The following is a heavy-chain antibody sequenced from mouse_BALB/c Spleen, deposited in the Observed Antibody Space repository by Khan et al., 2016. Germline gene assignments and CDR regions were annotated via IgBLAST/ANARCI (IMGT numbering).Heavy chain of an antibody. D-gene: IGHD1-1*01. Sequence: EVKLEESGGGLVQPGGSMKLSCVASAFTFSNYWMNWVRQSPEKGLEWVAEIRLKSNNYATHYAESVKGRFTISRDDSKSSVYLQMNNLRAEDTGIYYCTRDYYGTDYWGQGTTLTVSS. V-gene: IGHV6-6*02. CDR1: AFTFSNYW. CDR3: TRDYYGTDY. CDR2: IRLKSNNYAT. J-gene: IGHJ2*01.